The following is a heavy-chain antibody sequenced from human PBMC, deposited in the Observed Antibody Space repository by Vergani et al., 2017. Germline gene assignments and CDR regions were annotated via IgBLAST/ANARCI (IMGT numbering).Heavy chain of an antibody. V-gene: IGHV1-2*02. D-gene: IGHD1-26*01. CDR2: INPNSGGT. Sequence: QVQLVQSGAEVKKPGASVKVSCKASGYTFTGYYMHWVRQAPGQGLEWMGWINPNSGGTNYAQKFQGRVTITADESTSTAYMELSSLRSEDTAVYYCARSVGATQFDYWGQGTLVTVSS. CDR1: GYTFTGYY. CDR3: ARSVGATQFDY. J-gene: IGHJ4*02.